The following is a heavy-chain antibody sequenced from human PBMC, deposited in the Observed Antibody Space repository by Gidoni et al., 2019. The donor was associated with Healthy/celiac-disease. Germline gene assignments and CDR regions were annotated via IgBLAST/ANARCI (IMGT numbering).Heavy chain of an antibody. CDR3: ANNPSIQLSV. J-gene: IGHJ4*02. D-gene: IGHD5-18*01. Sequence: FTISRDNSKNTLYLQMNSLRAEDTAVYYCANNPSIQLSVWGQGTLVTVSS. V-gene: IGHV3-30*02.